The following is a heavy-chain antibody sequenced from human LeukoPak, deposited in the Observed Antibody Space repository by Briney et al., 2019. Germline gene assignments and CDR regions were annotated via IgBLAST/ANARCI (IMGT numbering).Heavy chain of an antibody. CDR3: ARLSGDRYFDY. CDR2: INPNSGAT. Sequence: GASVKVSCKASGYIFIHNYMHWVRQAPGQGLEWMGWINPNSGATKSTQIFRGRVTLTRDTAVSAAYMELSSLRSDDTAVYYCARLSGDRYFDYWGQGTLVTVSS. D-gene: IGHD7-27*01. J-gene: IGHJ4*02. V-gene: IGHV1-2*02. CDR1: GYIFIHNY.